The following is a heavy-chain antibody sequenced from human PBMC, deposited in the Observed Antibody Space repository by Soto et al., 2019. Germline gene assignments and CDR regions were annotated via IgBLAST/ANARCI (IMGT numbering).Heavy chain of an antibody. CDR3: AREVVWYYDSSGYFNY. D-gene: IGHD3-22*01. CDR2: ISSSGSTI. J-gene: IGHJ4*02. Sequence: GGSLRLSCAASGFTFSDYYMSWIRQAPGKGLEWVSYISSSGSTIYYADSVKGRFTISRDNAKNSLYLQMNSLRAEDTAVYYCAREVVWYYDSSGYFNYWGQGTLVTVSS. CDR1: GFTFSDYY. V-gene: IGHV3-11*01.